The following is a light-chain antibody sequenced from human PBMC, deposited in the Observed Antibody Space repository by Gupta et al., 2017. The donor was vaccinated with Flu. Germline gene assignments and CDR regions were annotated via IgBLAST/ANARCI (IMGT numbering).Light chain of an antibody. V-gene: IGKV3-20*01. CDR2: GAS. CDR3: QQYGASPGA. Sequence: IILTPSPGTLSLSPGERATLSCRARQSVASGNLAWYQQKSGQAPRLFIHGASSRATGIPDRFSGRGSGTDFTLTSSRLEPEDFAVYDCQQYGASPGAFGQGTKVEIK. J-gene: IGKJ1*01. CDR1: QSVASGN.